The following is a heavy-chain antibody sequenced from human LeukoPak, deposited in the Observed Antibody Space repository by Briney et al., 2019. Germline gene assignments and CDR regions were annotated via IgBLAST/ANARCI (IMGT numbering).Heavy chain of an antibody. CDR2: IRHDGSNK. V-gene: IGHV3-30*02. CDR1: GFTFSSYG. CDR3: ANSLDY. J-gene: IGHJ4*02. Sequence: GGSLRLSCAASGFTFSSYGMHWVRQAPGKGLEWVAFIRHDGSNKYYADSVKGRFTISRDNSKNTLYLQMNSLRAEDTAVYYCANSLDYWGQGTLVTVSS.